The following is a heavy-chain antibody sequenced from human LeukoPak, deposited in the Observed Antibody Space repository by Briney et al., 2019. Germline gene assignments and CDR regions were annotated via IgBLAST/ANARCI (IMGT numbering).Heavy chain of an antibody. J-gene: IGHJ4*02. CDR1: GYSISSGYF. V-gene: IGHV4-38-2*02. Sequence: SETLSLTCTVSGYSISSGYFWGGIRQPPGKGRGGSGEINHSGSTNYNPSLKSRVTISVDTSKNQFSLKLSSVTAADTAVYYCARGIAVALVGFFDYWGEGTLVTVSS. D-gene: IGHD6-19*01. CDR2: INHSGST. CDR3: ARGIAVALVGFFDY.